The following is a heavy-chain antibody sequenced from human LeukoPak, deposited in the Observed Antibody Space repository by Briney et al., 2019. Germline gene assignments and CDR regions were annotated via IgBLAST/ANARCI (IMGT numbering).Heavy chain of an antibody. D-gene: IGHD4-17*01. CDR2: IPSDGSDN. CDR3: AKGLGDYDDFRLGY. V-gene: IGHV3-30*02. Sequence: SGGSLRLSCAASVFTFSTYGFHWVRQAPGKWLEWVAFIPSDGSDNYYANSVKGRFTISRDNSKNTLYLQMNSLRSEDTAVYYCAKGLGDYDDFRLGYWGQGTLVTVSS. CDR1: VFTFSTYG. J-gene: IGHJ4*02.